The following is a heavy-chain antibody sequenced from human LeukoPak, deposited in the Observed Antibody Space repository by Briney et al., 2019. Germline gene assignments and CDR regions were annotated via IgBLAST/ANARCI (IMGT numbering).Heavy chain of an antibody. CDR3: ARLGDYYYYMDV. Sequence: GRSLRLSCAASGLIFSSYSMNWVSQPSAKGLEWVTSITSNSSYIYYADSVKGRFTISRDNAKNSLYLQKNSLRAEDTAVYYCARLGDYYYYMDVWGKGTTVTVSS. V-gene: IGHV3-21*01. J-gene: IGHJ6*03. CDR2: ITSNSSYI. D-gene: IGHD3-16*01. CDR1: GLIFSSYS.